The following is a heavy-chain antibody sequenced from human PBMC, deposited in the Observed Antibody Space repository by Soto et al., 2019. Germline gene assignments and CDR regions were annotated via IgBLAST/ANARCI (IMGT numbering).Heavy chain of an antibody. D-gene: IGHD5-18*01. Sequence: QVQLQESGPGLVKPSQTLSLTCTVSGGSISSGGYYWSWIRQHPGKGLEWIGYIYYSGSTYYNPSLKSRVTISVDTSKTQFSLKRSSVTAADTAVYYCARALVARGYSYGYLDSWGQGTLVTVSS. CDR2: IYYSGST. J-gene: IGHJ4*02. CDR3: ARALVARGYSYGYLDS. CDR1: GGSISSGGYY. V-gene: IGHV4-31*03.